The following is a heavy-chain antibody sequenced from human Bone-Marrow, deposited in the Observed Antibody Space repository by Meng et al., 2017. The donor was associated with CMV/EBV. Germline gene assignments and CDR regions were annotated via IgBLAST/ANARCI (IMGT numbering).Heavy chain of an antibody. CDR1: GFTFSSYS. J-gene: IGHJ6*02. CDR3: ARDPIAATSYGMDV. CDR2: ISSSSSTI. D-gene: IGHD6-13*01. V-gene: IGHV3-48*04. Sequence: GESLKISCAASGFTFSSYSMNWVRQAPGKGLEWVSYISSSSSTIYYADSVKGRFTISRDNAKNSLYLQMNSLRAEDTAVYYSARDPIAATSYGMDVWGQGTTVTVSS.